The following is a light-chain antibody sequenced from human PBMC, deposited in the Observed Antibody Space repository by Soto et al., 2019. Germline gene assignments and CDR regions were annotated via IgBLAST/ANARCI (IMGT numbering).Light chain of an antibody. Sequence: EIVMTQSPATLSVSPGERATLSCRASQSVSSNLAWYQQKPGQAPRLLIYCASTRATGIPARFSGSGSGTEFTLTISGLQSEDFAVYYCQQYNNWPPWTFGQGTKVDIK. CDR3: QQYNNWPPWT. CDR1: QSVSSN. J-gene: IGKJ1*01. CDR2: CAS. V-gene: IGKV3-15*01.